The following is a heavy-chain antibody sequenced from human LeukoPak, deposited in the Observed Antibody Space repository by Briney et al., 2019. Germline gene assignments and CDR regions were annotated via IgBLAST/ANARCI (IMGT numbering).Heavy chain of an antibody. CDR2: IYSSGST. J-gene: IGHJ5*02. V-gene: IGHV4-61*02. D-gene: IGHD3-10*01. Sequence: SQTLSLTCTVSGGSISSGPYYWTWIRQPAGKGLEWIGRIYSSGSTNYNPSLKSRVTISVDTSKNQFSLKLSSVTAADTAVYYCAREGLNMVRGIIPKEAWGWFDPWGQGTLITVSS. CDR1: GGSISSGPYY. CDR3: AREGLNMVRGIIPKEAWGWFDP.